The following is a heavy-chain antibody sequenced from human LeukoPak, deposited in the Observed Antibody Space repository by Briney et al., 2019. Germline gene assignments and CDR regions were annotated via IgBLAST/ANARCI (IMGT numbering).Heavy chain of an antibody. CDR3: ARGGEHSYGYHPDY. CDR2: IYYSGST. D-gene: IGHD5-18*01. J-gene: IGHJ4*02. Sequence: SETLSLTCTVSVGPLSSYYGSGFRQPPGKGLDWMGYIYYSGSTNYNPSLKSRVTISVDTSKNQFSLKLSSVTAADTAVYYCARGGEHSYGYHPDYWGQGTLVTVSS. V-gene: IGHV4-59*01. CDR1: VGPLSSYY.